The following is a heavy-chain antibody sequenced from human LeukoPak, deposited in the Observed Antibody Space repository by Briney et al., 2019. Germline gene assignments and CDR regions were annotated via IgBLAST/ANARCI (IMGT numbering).Heavy chain of an antibody. CDR1: GYTFTSYY. Sequence: ASVKVSCKASGYTFTSYYMHWVRQAPGQGLEWMGIINPSGGSTSYAQKFQGRVTMTRDMSTSTVYMELSSLKSEDTAVYYCVLESDRLGAFDIWGQGTMVTVSS. J-gene: IGHJ3*02. D-gene: IGHD3-3*01. CDR3: VLESDRLGAFDI. V-gene: IGHV1-46*01. CDR2: INPSGGST.